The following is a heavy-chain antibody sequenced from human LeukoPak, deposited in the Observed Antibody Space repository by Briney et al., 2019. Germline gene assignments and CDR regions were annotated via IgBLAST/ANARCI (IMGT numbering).Heavy chain of an antibody. V-gene: IGHV4-30-2*03. D-gene: IGHD6-13*01. CDR3: ARQGTRLRMKSVAAALKPSFDY. CDR1: GGSISSGDYH. J-gene: IGHJ4*02. Sequence: SQTLSLTCTVSGGSISSGDYHWSWIRQPPGKGLEWIGSIYYSGSTYYNPSLKSRVTISVDTSKNQFSLKLSSVTAADTAVYYCARQGTRLRMKSVAAALKPSFDYWGQGTLVTVSS. CDR2: IYYSGST.